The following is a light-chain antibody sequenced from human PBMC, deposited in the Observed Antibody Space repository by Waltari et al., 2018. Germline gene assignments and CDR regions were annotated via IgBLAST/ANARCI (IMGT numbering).Light chain of an antibody. CDR2: QDS. V-gene: IGLV3-1*01. CDR3: QTWDTNTGV. J-gene: IGLJ2*01. Sequence: SYDLIQPPSVSVSPGQTATITCPGDDLGNQYVYWYKQKSGQSPILVIYQDSNRPSGIPERFSGSNSENTATLTIRGTQALDEGDFYCQTWDTNTGVFGGGTKLTVL. CDR1: DLGNQY.